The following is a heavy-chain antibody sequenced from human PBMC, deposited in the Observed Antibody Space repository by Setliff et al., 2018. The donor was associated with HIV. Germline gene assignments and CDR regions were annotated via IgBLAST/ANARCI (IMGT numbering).Heavy chain of an antibody. V-gene: IGHV4-39*01. CDR2: IYYGGTT. CDR1: GGSVTSSLYY. J-gene: IGHJ4*02. CDR3: GAGSKYDDSGYYSPYFDY. Sequence: SETLSLTCTVSGGSVTSSLYYWGWIRQPPGKGLEWIGTIYYGGTTYYNPSLRSRVTISVDTSRNRFFLKLTSVTAADTAVYYCGAGSKYDDSGYYSPYFDYWGQGALVTAPQ. D-gene: IGHD3-3*01.